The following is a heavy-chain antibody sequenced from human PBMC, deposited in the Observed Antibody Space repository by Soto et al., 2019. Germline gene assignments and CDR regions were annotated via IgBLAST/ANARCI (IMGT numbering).Heavy chain of an antibody. Sequence: LSLTCTVSGGSISSGGYYWSWIRQHPGKGLEWIGYIYYSGSTYYNPSLKSRVTISVDTSKNQFSLKLSSVTAADTAVYYCARDARQGWFDPWGQGTLVTVSS. CDR2: IYYSGST. CDR3: ARDARQGWFDP. CDR1: GGSISSGGYY. V-gene: IGHV4-31*03. J-gene: IGHJ5*02.